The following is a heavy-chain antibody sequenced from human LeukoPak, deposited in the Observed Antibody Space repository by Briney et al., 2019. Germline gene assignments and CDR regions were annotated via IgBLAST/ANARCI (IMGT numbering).Heavy chain of an antibody. CDR2: ISSSSSYI. CDR3: ARDSPPIFDP. CDR1: GFTLSSYS. Sequence: GGSLSLSCAASGFTLSSYSMNWVRPAPGKGREWGSSISSSSSYIYYADSMRGRFTISRDNAKNSLYLQMNSLRAEDTAVYYCARDSPPIFDPWGQGTLVTASS. V-gene: IGHV3-21*01. J-gene: IGHJ5*02.